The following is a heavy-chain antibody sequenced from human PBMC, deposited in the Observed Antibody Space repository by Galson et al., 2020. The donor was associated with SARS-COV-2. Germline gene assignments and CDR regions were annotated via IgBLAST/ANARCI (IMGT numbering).Heavy chain of an antibody. CDR2: IIPIFGTA. CDR3: ASRGDSPLNYYDSSGLFDY. J-gene: IGHJ4*02. V-gene: IGHV1-69*13. D-gene: IGHD3-22*01. CDR1: GGTFSSYA. Sequence: SVKVSCKASGGTFSSYAISWVRQAPGQGLEWMGGIIPIFGTANYAQKFQGRVTITADESTSTAYMELSSLRSENTAVYYCASRGDSPLNYYDSSGLFDYWGQGTLVTVSS.